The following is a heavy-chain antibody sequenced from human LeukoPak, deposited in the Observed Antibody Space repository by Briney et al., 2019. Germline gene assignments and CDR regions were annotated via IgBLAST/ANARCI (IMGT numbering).Heavy chain of an antibody. Sequence: GGSLRLSCAASGFTFSNYAMSWVRQAPGKGLEWVANIKQDGSEKYYVDSVKGRFTISRDNAKNSLYLQMNSLRAEDTAVYYCASQLSSGVFDYWGQGTLVTVSS. V-gene: IGHV3-7*01. CDR1: GFTFSNYA. J-gene: IGHJ4*02. D-gene: IGHD2-15*01. CDR3: ASQLSSGVFDY. CDR2: IKQDGSEK.